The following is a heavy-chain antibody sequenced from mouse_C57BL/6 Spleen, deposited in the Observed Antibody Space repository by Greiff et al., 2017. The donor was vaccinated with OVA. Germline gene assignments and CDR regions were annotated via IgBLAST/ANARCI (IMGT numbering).Heavy chain of an antibody. V-gene: IGHV14-1*01. D-gene: IGHD2-1*01. CDR2: IDPEDGDT. J-gene: IGHJ1*03. Sequence: VHVKQSGAELVRPGASVKLSCTASGFNIKDYYMHWVKQRPEQGLEWIGRIDPEDGDTEYAPKFQGKATMTADTSSNTAYLQLSSLTSEDTAVYYCTPYGNYWYFDVWGTGTTVTVSS. CDR3: TPYGNYWYFDV. CDR1: GFNIKDYY.